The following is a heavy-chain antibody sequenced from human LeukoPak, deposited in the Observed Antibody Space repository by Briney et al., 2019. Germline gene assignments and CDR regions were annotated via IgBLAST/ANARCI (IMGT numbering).Heavy chain of an antibody. V-gene: IGHV4-4*01. CDR1: GGSISSSNW. CDR3: ARGPYSYDSSGAFDI. D-gene: IGHD3-22*01. J-gene: IGHJ3*02. CDR2: IYHSGST. Sequence: PETLSLTCAVSGGSISSSNWWSWVRQPPGKGLEWIGEIYHSGSTNYNPSLKSRVTISVDTSKNQFSLKLSSVTAADTAVYFCARGPYSYDSSGAFDIWGQGTMVTVSS.